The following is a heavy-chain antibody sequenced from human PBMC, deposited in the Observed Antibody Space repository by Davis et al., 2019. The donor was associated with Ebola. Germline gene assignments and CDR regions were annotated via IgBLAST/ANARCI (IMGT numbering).Heavy chain of an antibody. CDR3: ARGRRITIFGGYYGMDV. CDR2: IIPIFGTA. CDR1: GGTFSSYA. Sequence: SVKVSCKASGGTFSSYAISWVRQAPGQGLEWMGGIIPIFGTANYAQKFQGRVTITADESTSTAYMELSSLRSEDTAVYYCARGRRITIFGGYYGMDVWGQGTTVTVSS. J-gene: IGHJ6*02. V-gene: IGHV1-69*13. D-gene: IGHD3-3*01.